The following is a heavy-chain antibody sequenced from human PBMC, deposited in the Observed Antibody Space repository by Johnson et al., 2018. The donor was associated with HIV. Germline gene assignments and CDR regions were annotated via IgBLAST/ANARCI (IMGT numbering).Heavy chain of an antibody. D-gene: IGHD3-3*01. Sequence: VQLVESGGGLVQPGGSLRLSCAASGFTFSSYWMSWVRQAPGKGLEWVSVIYSGGSTYYADSVKGRFTISRDNSKNTLYLQMNSLRAEDTAVYYCARERWSTYYGAFDIWGQGTMLTVSS. V-gene: IGHV3-66*01. CDR3: ARERWSTYYGAFDI. CDR1: GFTFSSYW. J-gene: IGHJ3*02. CDR2: IYSGGST.